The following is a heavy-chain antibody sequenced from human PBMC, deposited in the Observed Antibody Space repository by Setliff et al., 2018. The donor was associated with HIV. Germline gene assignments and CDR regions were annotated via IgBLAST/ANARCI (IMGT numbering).Heavy chain of an antibody. Sequence: PGGSLRLSCAASELTFSTHAIHWVRQAPGKGLEWVAVISYDGTNKYYGDSVKGRFTISRDNSKNTLYLQLNSLSAEDTAVYYCAKRLAGSNTWYHFDSWGQGTLVTVSS. CDR1: ELTFSTHA. CDR3: AKRLAGSNTWYHFDS. V-gene: IGHV3-30-3*01. CDR2: ISYDGTNK. J-gene: IGHJ4*02. D-gene: IGHD6-13*01.